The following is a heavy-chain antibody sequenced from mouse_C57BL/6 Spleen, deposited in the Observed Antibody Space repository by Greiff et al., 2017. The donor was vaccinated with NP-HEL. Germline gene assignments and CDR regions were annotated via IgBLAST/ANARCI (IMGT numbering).Heavy chain of an antibody. V-gene: IGHV1-64*01. CDR2: IHPNSGST. J-gene: IGHJ4*01. Sequence: QVQLQQPGAELVKPGASVKLSCKASGYTFTSYWMHWVKQRPGQGLEWIGMIHPNSGSTNYNEKFKSKATLTVDKSSSTAYMQLSSLTSEDSAVYYCARGGREYYYAMDYWGQGTSVTVSS. CDR1: GYTFTSYW. D-gene: IGHD3-3*01. CDR3: ARGGREYYYAMDY.